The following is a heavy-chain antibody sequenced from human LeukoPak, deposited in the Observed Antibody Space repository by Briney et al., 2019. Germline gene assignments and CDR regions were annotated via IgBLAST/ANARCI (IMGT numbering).Heavy chain of an antibody. V-gene: IGHV3-33*01. D-gene: IGHD4-17*01. CDR1: GFTFSSYG. CDR3: ARGPPYGHYFDY. Sequence: GGSLRLSCAASGFTFSSYGMHWVRQAPGKGLEWVAVIWYDGSNKYYADSVKGRFTISRDNSKNTLHLQMNSLRAEDTAVYYCARGPPYGHYFDYWGQGTLVTVSS. CDR2: IWYDGSNK. J-gene: IGHJ4*02.